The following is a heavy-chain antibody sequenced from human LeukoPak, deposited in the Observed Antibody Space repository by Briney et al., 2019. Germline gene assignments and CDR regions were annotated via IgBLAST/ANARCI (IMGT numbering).Heavy chain of an antibody. D-gene: IGHD6-19*01. CDR1: GYTFTSYA. J-gene: IGHJ4*02. CDR2: SNAGNGNT. Sequence: ASVKISCKASGYTFTSYAMHWVRQAPGQRLEWMGWSNAGNGNTKYSQEFQGRVTITRDTSASTAYMELSSLRSEDMAVYYCATSRYSSGWSSFDYWGQGTLVTVSS. V-gene: IGHV1-3*02. CDR3: ATSRYSSGWSSFDY.